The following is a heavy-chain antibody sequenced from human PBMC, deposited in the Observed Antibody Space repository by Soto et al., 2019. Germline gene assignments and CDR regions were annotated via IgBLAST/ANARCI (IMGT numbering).Heavy chain of an antibody. J-gene: IGHJ6*02. Sequence: GAAVKVFCKACGFTFTRSAVQWVRQARGQRLEWIGWIVVVSGNTNYAQKFQERVTITRDMSTSTAYMELSSLRSEDTAVYYCAADNLQDYYYYGMDVWGQGTTVTVSS. CDR2: IVVVSGNT. CDR1: GFTFTRSA. V-gene: IGHV1-58*01. CDR3: AADNLQDYYYYGMDV.